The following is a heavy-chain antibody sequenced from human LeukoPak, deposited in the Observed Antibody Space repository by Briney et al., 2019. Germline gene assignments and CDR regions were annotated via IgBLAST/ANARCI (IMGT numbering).Heavy chain of an antibody. J-gene: IGHJ4*02. D-gene: IGHD1-26*01. Sequence: ASVKVSCKASGYTFTSYYMHWVRQAPGQGLEWVGAINPIGGTTTYAQKLQGRVTMTRDTSTTTVYMELYSLRYDDTAVYHCARDLLAPDYWGQGTLVTVSS. CDR3: ARDLLAPDY. CDR2: INPIGGTT. V-gene: IGHV1-46*01. CDR1: GYTFTSYY.